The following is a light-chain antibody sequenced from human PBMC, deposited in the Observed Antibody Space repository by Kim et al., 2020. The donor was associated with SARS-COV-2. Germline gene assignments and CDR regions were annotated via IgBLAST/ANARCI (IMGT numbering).Light chain of an antibody. CDR2: WAS. CDR1: QSLLYSLNNKNH. CDR3: QQYYSTPLA. Sequence: RATINCKSSQSLLYSLNNKNHLAWYQQKPGQPPRLLIYWASTRESGVPDRISGSGSETDFTLTISSLQAEDGAVYYCQQYYSTPLAFGGGTKLEI. V-gene: IGKV4-1*01. J-gene: IGKJ4*01.